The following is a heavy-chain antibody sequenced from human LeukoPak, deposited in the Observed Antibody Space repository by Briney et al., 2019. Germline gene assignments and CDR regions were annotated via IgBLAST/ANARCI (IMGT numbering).Heavy chain of an antibody. CDR3: ARDLKLERRLTTSDYYYGMDV. J-gene: IGHJ6*02. CDR1: GYTFTSYA. V-gene: IGHV1-3*01. Sequence: GASVKVSCKASGYTFTSYAMHWVRQAPGQRLEWMGWINAGNGNTKYSQKFQGRVTMTRDTSTNTVYMELSSLRSEDTAVYYCARDLKLERRLTTSDYYYGMDVWGQGTTVTVSS. CDR2: INAGNGNT. D-gene: IGHD1-1*01.